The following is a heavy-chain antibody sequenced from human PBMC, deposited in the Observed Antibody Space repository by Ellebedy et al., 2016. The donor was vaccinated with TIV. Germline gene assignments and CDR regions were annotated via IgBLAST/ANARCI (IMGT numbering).Heavy chain of an antibody. V-gene: IGHV5-51*01. D-gene: IGHD5-12*01. CDR3: AITGYSGYDYRGFDY. CDR1: GYSFTSYW. Sequence: GGSLRLXXKGSGYSFTSYWIGWVRQMPGKGLEWMGIIYPGDSDTRYSPSFQGQVTISADKSISTAYLQWSSLKASDTAMYYCAITGYSGYDYRGFDYWGQGTLVTVSS. CDR2: IYPGDSDT. J-gene: IGHJ4*02.